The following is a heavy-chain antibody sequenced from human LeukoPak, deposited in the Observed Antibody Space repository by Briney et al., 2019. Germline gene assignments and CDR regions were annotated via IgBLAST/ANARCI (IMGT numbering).Heavy chain of an antibody. D-gene: IGHD3-22*01. J-gene: IGHJ4*02. Sequence: PGGSLRLSCAASGFTFSSYGMHWVRQAPGKGLEWAAVILYDGSNKYYADSVKGRFTISRDNSKNTLYLQTNSLRAEDTAVYYCANDYYDSSGYFNYWGQGTLVTVSS. CDR1: GFTFSSYG. CDR2: ILYDGSNK. CDR3: ANDYYDSSGYFNY. V-gene: IGHV3-30*18.